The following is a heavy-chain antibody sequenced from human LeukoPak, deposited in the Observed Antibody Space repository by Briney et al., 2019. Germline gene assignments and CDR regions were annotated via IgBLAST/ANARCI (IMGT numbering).Heavy chain of an antibody. CDR3: ARVGTYYYDSSGYWVYDY. V-gene: IGHV4-39*07. J-gene: IGHJ4*02. Sequence: SETLSLTCTVSGGSISSSSYYWGWIRQPPGKGLEWIGSIYYSGSTYYNSSLKSRVTISVDTSKNQFSLKLSSVTAADTAVYYCARVGTYYYDSSGYWVYDYWGQGTLVTVSS. D-gene: IGHD3-22*01. CDR2: IYYSGST. CDR1: GGSISSSSYY.